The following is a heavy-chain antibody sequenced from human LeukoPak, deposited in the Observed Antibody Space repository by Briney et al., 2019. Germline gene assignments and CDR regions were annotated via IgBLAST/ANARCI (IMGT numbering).Heavy chain of an antibody. CDR3: VRQQTSHGNFDY. Sequence: GGSLRLSCATSGFTFSNHAMHWVRQATGKGLEWVSAIGTAGDTFYPGSVKGRFTISRENAKNSLSLQINSLKAEDTAVYHCVRQQTSHGNFDYWGQGTLVTVSS. D-gene: IGHD1-26*01. CDR1: GFTFSNHA. CDR2: IGTAGDT. V-gene: IGHV3-13*01. J-gene: IGHJ4*02.